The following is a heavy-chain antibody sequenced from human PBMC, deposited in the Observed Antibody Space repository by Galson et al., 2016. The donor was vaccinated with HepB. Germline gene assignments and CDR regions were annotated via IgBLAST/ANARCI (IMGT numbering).Heavy chain of an antibody. CDR3: ATTDSSSSYTTFDH. J-gene: IGHJ4*02. Sequence: SETLSLTCAVSGDSIARGNWWAWVRQPPGEGLQWIGEIYHSGSTNYSPSLKSRVTISVDKSANHLSLELKSVTAADTAIYFCATTDSSSSYTTFDHWGQGIRVTVSS. V-gene: IGHV4-4*02. CDR2: IYHSGST. CDR1: GDSIARGNW. D-gene: IGHD3-22*01.